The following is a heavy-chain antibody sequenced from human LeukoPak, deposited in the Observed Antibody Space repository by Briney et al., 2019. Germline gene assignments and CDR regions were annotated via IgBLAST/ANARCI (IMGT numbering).Heavy chain of an antibody. D-gene: IGHD3-22*01. V-gene: IGHV4-30-4*01. CDR1: GGSISSGDYH. Sequence: PSETLSLTCTVSGGSISSGDYHWSWIRQPPGKGLEWIGYIYYSGSTYYNPSLKSRVTISVDTSKNQFSLKLSSVTAADTAVYYCARALYDSSGYLYDYWGQGTLVTVPS. CDR3: ARALYDSSGYLYDY. CDR2: IYYSGST. J-gene: IGHJ4*02.